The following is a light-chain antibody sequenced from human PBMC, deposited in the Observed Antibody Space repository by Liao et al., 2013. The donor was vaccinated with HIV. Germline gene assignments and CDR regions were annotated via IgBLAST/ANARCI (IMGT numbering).Light chain of an antibody. CDR3: QAWDSGTVV. V-gene: IGLV3-1*01. CDR2: QDT. J-gene: IGLJ3*02. Sequence: SYELTQPSSVSVSPGQTASITCSGDKLGDKYVSWYQQKPGQSPILVIYQDTKRPSGIPERFSGSNLWEHSHSAISVTQAMDEADYYCQAWDSGTVVFGGGTKLTVL. CDR1: KLGDKY.